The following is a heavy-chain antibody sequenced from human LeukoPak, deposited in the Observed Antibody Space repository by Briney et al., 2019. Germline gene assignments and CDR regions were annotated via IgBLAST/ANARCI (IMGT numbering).Heavy chain of an antibody. J-gene: IGHJ4*02. V-gene: IGHV4-59*11. CDR3: ARETAMVLDY. D-gene: IGHD5-18*01. CDR1: GGSINNHI. CDR2: ISYSGSA. Sequence: SETLSLTCSVSGGSINNHIWSWIRQPPGKGLEWIGYISYSGSANYNPSLKSQVTISVDTSKNQFSLKVTSVTAADTAVYYCARETAMVLDYWGQGTLVTVSS.